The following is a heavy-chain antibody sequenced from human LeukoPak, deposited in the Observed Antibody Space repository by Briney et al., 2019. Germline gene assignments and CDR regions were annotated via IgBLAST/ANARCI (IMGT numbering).Heavy chain of an antibody. CDR2: IIPIFGTA. CDR1: GGTFSSYA. CDR3: VRLGSTSPGNWYKLFDQ. J-gene: IGHJ4*02. Sequence: SVKVSCKASGGTFSSYAISWVRQAPGQGLEWMGGIIPIFGTANYAQKFQGRVTITADESTSTAYMELSSLRSEDTAVYYCVRLGSTSPGNWYKLFDQWGQGTLVTVSS. V-gene: IGHV1-69*13. D-gene: IGHD2-2*01.